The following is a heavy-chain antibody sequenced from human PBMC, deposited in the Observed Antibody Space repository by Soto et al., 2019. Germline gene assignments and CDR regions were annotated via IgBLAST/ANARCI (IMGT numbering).Heavy chain of an antibody. CDR1: GYTFIGYY. J-gene: IGHJ5*02. CDR2: INPRSGDT. V-gene: IGHV1-2*06. D-gene: IGHD1-26*01. CDR3: GRDGVGATPLGWFHP. Sequence: QVQLVQSGAEVKKPGASVKVSCKASGYTFIGYYIHWVRQAPGQGLEWMGRINPRSGDTTYAQKFQGRRTMTRDTSISTAYMELSSLRSDDTAVYYCGRDGVGATPLGWFHPWGQGSLVTVSS.